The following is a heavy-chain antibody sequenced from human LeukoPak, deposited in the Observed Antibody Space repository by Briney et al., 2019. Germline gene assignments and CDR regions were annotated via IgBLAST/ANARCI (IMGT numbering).Heavy chain of an antibody. CDR1: GYTFTDNF. V-gene: IGHV1-2*02. J-gene: IGHJ6*03. Sequence: ASVKVSCKASGYTFTDNFIHWVRQAPGQGLEWMGWINPNTGGTNYAQMFQGRVTMTRDTSISTAYMELSRLRSEDTAVYYCARDSLGGSDWLLSHYYYYYYMDVWGKGTTVTISS. CDR3: ARDSLGGSDWLLSHYYYYYYMDV. CDR2: INPNTGGT. D-gene: IGHD3-9*01.